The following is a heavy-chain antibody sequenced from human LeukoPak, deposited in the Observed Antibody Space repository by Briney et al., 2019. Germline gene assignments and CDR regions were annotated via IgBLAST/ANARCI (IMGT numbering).Heavy chain of an antibody. CDR2: ISYDGTNE. V-gene: IGHV3-30-3*01. CDR3: ARPIDNGSGSYYFPY. CDR1: GFSFHYYA. J-gene: IGHJ4*02. Sequence: GRSLRLSCAASGFSFHYYAMNWVRQAPGKGLEWVAVISYDGTNEYYADSVKGRLTISRDNSKNTLYMQMNSLRPEDTAVYYRARPIDNGSGSYYFPYWGQGTLVTVSS. D-gene: IGHD3-10*01.